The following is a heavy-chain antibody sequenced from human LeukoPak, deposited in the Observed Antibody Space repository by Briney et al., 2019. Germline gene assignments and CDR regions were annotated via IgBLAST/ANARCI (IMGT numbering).Heavy chain of an antibody. CDR3: TVTTGFY. Sequence: PGGSLRPSCAASGLTFSGYWMHWVRQAPGKGLMWVSRINTDGNITSYADSVKGRFTNSRDNVKNVVYLQMNSLRGEDTAVYYCTVTTGFYWGQGTLVSVSS. CDR2: INTDGNIT. V-gene: IGHV3-74*01. J-gene: IGHJ4*02. CDR1: GLTFSGYW. D-gene: IGHD4-17*01.